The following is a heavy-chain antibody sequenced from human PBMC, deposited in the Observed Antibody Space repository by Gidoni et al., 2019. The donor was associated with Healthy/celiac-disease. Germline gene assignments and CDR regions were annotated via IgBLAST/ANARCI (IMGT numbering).Heavy chain of an antibody. CDR2: IYYSGST. D-gene: IGHD5-12*01. J-gene: IGHJ4*02. V-gene: IGHV4-39*01. CDR3: ARRKGRDGYNYVFKVFPPSFDY. CDR1: GGSISSSSYY. Sequence: QLQLQESGPGLVKPSETLSLTCTVSGGSISSSSYYWGWLRQPPGKGLEWIGSIYYSGSTYYNPSLKSRVTISVDTSKNQFSLKLSSVTAADTAVYYCARRKGRDGYNYVFKVFPPSFDYWGQGTLVTVSS.